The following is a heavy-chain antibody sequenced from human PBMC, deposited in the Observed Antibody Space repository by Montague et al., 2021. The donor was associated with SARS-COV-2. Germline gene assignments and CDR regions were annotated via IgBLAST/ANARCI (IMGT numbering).Heavy chain of an antibody. CDR3: ARGAPGY. Sequence: SETLSLTCAVYGGSFSDYHWTWIRQSPGAGLDLIGQINYGGGTKYNPSLKSRVTISIDTSKNQFSLKLTSVTAADTAVYYCARGAPGYWGQGTLVTVSS. CDR2: INYGGGT. J-gene: IGHJ4*02. D-gene: IGHD1-1*01. CDR1: GGSFSDYH. V-gene: IGHV4-34*01.